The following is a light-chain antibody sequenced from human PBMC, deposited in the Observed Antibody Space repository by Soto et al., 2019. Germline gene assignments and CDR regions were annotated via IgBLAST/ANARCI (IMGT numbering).Light chain of an antibody. CDR2: GAS. CDR3: QQYNNWWT. V-gene: IGKV3-15*01. Sequence: EIVMAESPVTLSVSPGDRATLSCRASQSVSSNLAWYQQKPVQAPRLLIYGASTRATGIPARFSGSGSGTEFTLTISSLQSEDFAVYYCQQYNNWWTFGQGTKVDIK. J-gene: IGKJ1*01. CDR1: QSVSSN.